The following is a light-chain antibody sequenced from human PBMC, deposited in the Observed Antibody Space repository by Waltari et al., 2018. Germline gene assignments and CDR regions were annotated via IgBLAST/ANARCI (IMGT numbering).Light chain of an antibody. J-gene: IGKJ4*01. CDR1: QNVGTS. Sequence: EILVTQSPATLSVSPGERVTLSCSASQNVGTSLACYQQKPGQTPTLLIFGAYSRASGVPARFSGSGSGTDFTLAISSLQSEDFAVYYCQQYEDWPRHSFGGGTKVQIE. CDR3: QQYEDWPRHS. CDR2: GAY. V-gene: IGKV3-15*01.